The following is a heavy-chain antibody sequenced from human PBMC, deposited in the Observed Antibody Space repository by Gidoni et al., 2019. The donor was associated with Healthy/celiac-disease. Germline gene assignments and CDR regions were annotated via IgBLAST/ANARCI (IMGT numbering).Heavy chain of an antibody. V-gene: IGHV3-7*04. J-gene: IGHJ4*02. CDR1: GFTFSSYG. CDR3: ARGGEAACDY. CDR2: IKQDGSEK. Sequence: EVQLVESGGGLVQPGGSLRLYCAASGFTFSSYGMSWVRQAPGKGLEWVANIKQDGSEKYYVDSVKGRFTISRDNAKNSLYLQMNSLRAEDTAVYYCARGGEAACDYWGQGTLVTVSS. D-gene: IGHD6-13*01.